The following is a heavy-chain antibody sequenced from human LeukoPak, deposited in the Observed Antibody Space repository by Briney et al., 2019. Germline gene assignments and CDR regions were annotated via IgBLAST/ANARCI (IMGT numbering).Heavy chain of an antibody. CDR1: GFSFSTYN. V-gene: IGHV3-48*01. J-gene: IGHJ3*01. CDR2: ISFTLSTI. CDR3: ARVLVVAGTGAFDF. Sequence: GGSLRLSCVDSGFSFSTYNMHWVRQAPGRGLEWISYISFTLSTIYYADSVKGRFTISRDNAKNSLYLQMNSLRAEDTAVYYCARVLVVAGTGAFDFWGQGTMATVSS. D-gene: IGHD6-19*01.